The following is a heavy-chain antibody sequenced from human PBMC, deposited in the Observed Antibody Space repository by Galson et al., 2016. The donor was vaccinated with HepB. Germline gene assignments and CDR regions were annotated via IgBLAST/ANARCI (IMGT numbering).Heavy chain of an antibody. CDR2: INSRSTHR. CDR3: ARGPPADVNIESTKGVDY. CDR1: GFNIISYN. J-gene: IGHJ4*02. D-gene: IGHD5/OR15-5a*01. Sequence: SLRLSCAASGFNIISYNMIWVRQAPGKGLGWVSSINSRSTHRSYADSVKGRFTMSRDNAKNSLILQMNSLRPEDTAVYYCARGPPADVNIESTKGVDYWGQGTLVTVSS. V-gene: IGHV3-21*01.